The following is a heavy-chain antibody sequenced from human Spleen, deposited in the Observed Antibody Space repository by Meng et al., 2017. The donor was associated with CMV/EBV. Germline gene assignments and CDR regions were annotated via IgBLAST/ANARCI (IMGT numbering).Heavy chain of an antibody. D-gene: IGHD2-15*01. CDR2: ILYDGNT. CDR1: GGSVSSGSYY. CDR3: ARVGGYCSGGSCYEFDP. Sequence: SETLSLTCTVSGGSVSSGSYYWSWIRQPPGKRLEWVGSILYDGNTYYNPSLKSRIAISVDMSKNQFSLNLSPLTAADTAVYFCARVGGYCSGGSCYEFDPWGQGTLVTVSS. J-gene: IGHJ5*02. V-gene: IGHV4-39*01.